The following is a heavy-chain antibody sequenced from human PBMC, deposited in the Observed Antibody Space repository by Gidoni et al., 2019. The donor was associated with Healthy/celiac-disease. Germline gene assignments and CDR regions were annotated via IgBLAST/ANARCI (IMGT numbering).Heavy chain of an antibody. CDR3: ARDPEVVITGGFGFDY. CDR2: ISSSSSYI. Sequence: EVQLVESGGGLVKPGGSLRLSCAASGFTFSSYSMNWVRQAPGKGLEWVSSISSSSSYIYYADSVKGRFTISRDNAKNSLYLQMNSLRAEDTAVYYCARDPEVVITGGFGFDYWGQGTLVTVSS. D-gene: IGHD3-22*01. V-gene: IGHV3-21*01. J-gene: IGHJ4*02. CDR1: GFTFSSYS.